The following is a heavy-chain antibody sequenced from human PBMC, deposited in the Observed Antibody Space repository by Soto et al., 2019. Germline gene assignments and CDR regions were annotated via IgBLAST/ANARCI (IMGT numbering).Heavy chain of an antibody. Sequence: SETLSLTGTVSGGSIRSGDYYWSWIRQPPGKGLEWNGYIYYTGTTYYNPSLKSRVTISLDTSKNQFSLKLGCVTAADTAVYFCARFITMVRGVKTNPNSSWLDRWDQGSMFTVSS. D-gene: IGHD3-10*01. CDR1: GGSIRSGDYY. J-gene: IGHJ5*02. V-gene: IGHV4-30-4*02. CDR2: IYYTGTT. CDR3: ARFITMVRGVKTNPNSSWLDR.